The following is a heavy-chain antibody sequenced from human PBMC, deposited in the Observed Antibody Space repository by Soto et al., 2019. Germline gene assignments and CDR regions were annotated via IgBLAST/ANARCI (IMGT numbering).Heavy chain of an antibody. V-gene: IGHV1-8*01. D-gene: IGHD3-3*01. CDR2: MNPNSGKT. CDR3: ASFSLYYDFWSGSGSGLGV. CDR1: GSGFTGYD. J-gene: IGHJ6*04. Sequence: APLTFSCTTSGSGFTGYDGNWGRQATEQGLEWMGWMNPNSGKTAYAKKFQGRVTMTRNTSIRTAYMELSSLRFEHTAVYYCASFSLYYDFWSGSGSGLGVWGKGTTVPVSS.